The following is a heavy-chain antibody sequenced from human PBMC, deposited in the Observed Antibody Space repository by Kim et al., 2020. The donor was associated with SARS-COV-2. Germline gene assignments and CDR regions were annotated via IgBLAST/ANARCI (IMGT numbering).Heavy chain of an antibody. V-gene: IGHV3-23*01. D-gene: IGHD5-18*01. CDR2: ISGSGGST. J-gene: IGHJ6*02. Sequence: GGSLRLSCAASGFTFSSYAMSWVRQAPGKGLEWVSAISGSGGSTYYADSVKGRFTISRDNSKNTLYLQMNSLRAEDTAVYYCAKAVTRGYSYGHRLHYYYGMDVWGQGTTVTVSS. CDR3: AKAVTRGYSYGHRLHYYYGMDV. CDR1: GFTFSSYA.